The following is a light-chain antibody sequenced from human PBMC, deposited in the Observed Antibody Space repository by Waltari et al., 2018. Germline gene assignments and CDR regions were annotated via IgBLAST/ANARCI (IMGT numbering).Light chain of an antibody. CDR3: QQYDSYWT. J-gene: IGKJ1*01. CDR2: KAS. Sequence: DIQMTQSPSTLSASVGDRVTITCRASQSVNSWVAWYQQKPGKDPKLLIFKASNLESGVPSRFSGSGSGTEFTLTISSLQPDDFATYHCQQYDSYWTFGQGTKVEIK. V-gene: IGKV1-5*03. CDR1: QSVNSW.